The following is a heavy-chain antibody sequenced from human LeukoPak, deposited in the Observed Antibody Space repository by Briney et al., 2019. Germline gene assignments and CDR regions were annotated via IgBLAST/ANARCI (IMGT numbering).Heavy chain of an antibody. CDR2: IYSGGST. D-gene: IGHD1-26*01. CDR3: ARGGSPYDY. CDR1: GFTFSSYA. J-gene: IGHJ4*02. Sequence: PGGSLRLSCAASGFTFSSYAMSWVRQAPGKGLEWVSVIYSGGSTYYADSVKGRFTISRDNSKNTLYLQMNSLRAEDTAVYYCARGGSPYDYWGQGTLVTVSS. V-gene: IGHV3-66*01.